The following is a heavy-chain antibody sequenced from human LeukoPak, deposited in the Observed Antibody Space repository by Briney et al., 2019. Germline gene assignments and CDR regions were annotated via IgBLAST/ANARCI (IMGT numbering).Heavy chain of an antibody. CDR1: GGTFSSYA. J-gene: IGHJ4*02. Sequence: SVKVSCKASGGTFSSYAISWVRQAPGQGLEWMGGIIPIFGTANYSQKFQGRVTITTDESTSTAYMELSSLRSEDTAVYYCARVLVRSRSAYYFDYWGQGTLVTVSS. D-gene: IGHD3-3*01. CDR2: IIPIFGTA. V-gene: IGHV1-69*05. CDR3: ARVLVRSRSAYYFDY.